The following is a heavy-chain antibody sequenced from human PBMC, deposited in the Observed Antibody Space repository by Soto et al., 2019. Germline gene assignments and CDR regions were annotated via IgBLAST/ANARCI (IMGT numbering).Heavy chain of an antibody. D-gene: IGHD6-6*01. CDR2: IYHSGSA. CDR1: GGSIIGYY. CDR3: ARTVRPYSSSSSYYYYMDV. Sequence: PSETLSLTCSVSGGSIIGYYWSWIRQPPGKGLEWIAYIYHSGSANYNPSLRSRVTISVDTSKNQFSLKLASVTATDTAVYYCARTVRPYSSSSSYYYYMDVWGKGTTVTVSS. V-gene: IGHV4-59*01. J-gene: IGHJ6*03.